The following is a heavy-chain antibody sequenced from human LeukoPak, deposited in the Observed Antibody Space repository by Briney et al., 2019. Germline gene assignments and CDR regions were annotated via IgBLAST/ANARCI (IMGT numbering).Heavy chain of an antibody. D-gene: IGHD3-16*01. J-gene: IGHJ3*02. V-gene: IGHV3-48*02. Sequence: GGSLRLSCAASGFTFSSYSMNWVRQAPGKGLEWVSYNSSSSTTMYYADSVKGRFTISRDNAKNSLYLQMNSLRDEDTAVYYCARVKTSTTFRDAFDIWGQGTMVTVSS. CDR2: NSSSSTTM. CDR3: ARVKTSTTFRDAFDI. CDR1: GFTFSSYS.